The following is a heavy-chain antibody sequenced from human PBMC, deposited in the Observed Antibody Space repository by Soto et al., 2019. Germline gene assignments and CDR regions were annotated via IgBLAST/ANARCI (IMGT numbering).Heavy chain of an antibody. D-gene: IGHD2-2*01. Sequence: PSETLSLTCTVPGGSISSSRYYWGWIRQPPGKGLEWIGSIYYSGSTYYNPSLKSRVTISVDTSKNQFSLKLSSVTAADTAVYYCARGGGYCSSTSCYRLFDYWGQGTLITVSS. CDR3: ARGGGYCSSTSCYRLFDY. CDR1: GGSISSSRYY. V-gene: IGHV4-39*01. CDR2: IYYSGST. J-gene: IGHJ4*02.